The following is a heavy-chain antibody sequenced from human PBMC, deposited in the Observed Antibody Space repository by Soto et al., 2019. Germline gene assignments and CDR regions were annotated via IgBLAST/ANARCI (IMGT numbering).Heavy chain of an antibody. CDR3: AKERSSGWSLDY. CDR2: ISYDGSNK. V-gene: IGHV3-30*18. D-gene: IGHD6-19*01. J-gene: IGHJ4*02. Sequence: GGSLRLSCAASGFTFSNYGMYWVRQAPGKGLEWVAFISYDGSNKYYADSVKGRFTISRDNSKNTLYLQMNSLRAEDTAVFYCAKERSSGWSLDYWGQGTLVTVSS. CDR1: GFTFSNYG.